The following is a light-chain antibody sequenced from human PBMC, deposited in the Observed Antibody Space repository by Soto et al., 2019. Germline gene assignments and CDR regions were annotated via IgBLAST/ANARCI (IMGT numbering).Light chain of an antibody. CDR2: DAS. CDR3: QQYENLPT. V-gene: IGKV1-33*01. J-gene: IGKJ5*01. CDR1: QNINNY. Sequence: DIQMTQSPSSLSASLGDRGPITCQASQNINNYLNWYQQKPVRAPKLLIYDASNLEAGVPSRFRGSGSGTDFTFTISRLQPEDIATYYCQQYENLPTFGQGTRLEIK.